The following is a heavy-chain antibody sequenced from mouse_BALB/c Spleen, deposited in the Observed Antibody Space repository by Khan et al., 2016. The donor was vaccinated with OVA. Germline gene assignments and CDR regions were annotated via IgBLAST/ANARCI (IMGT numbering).Heavy chain of an antibody. J-gene: IGHJ1*01. CDR2: ISSGSSTI. Sequence: EVKLVESGGGLVQPGGSRKLSCVVSGFTFSSFGMHWVRQAPKKGLEWVAYISSGSSTIYYVDTVTGRFTISRDNPKNTLFLQMTSLRSEDTAMYYCARSGGNFHWYFDVGGAGTSVTVSS. CDR3: ARSGGNFHWYFDV. D-gene: IGHD2-1*01. CDR1: GFTFSSFG. V-gene: IGHV5-17*02.